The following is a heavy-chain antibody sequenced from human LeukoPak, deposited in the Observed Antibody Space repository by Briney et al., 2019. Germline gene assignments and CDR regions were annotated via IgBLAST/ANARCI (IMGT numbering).Heavy chain of an antibody. CDR1: GITFSSYW. CDR2: INTQGTYT. CDR3: VIDLGDYNDF. V-gene: IGHV3-74*01. J-gene: IGHJ4*02. Sequence: PRRSLRLSCAVSGITFSSYWMPWVRQDPGRGLLWVSRINTQGTYTNYADSVKGRFTISRDNAKNTLYLQMSSLRADDTAVYYCVIDLGDYNDFWGQGTLVSVSS. D-gene: IGHD2-15*01.